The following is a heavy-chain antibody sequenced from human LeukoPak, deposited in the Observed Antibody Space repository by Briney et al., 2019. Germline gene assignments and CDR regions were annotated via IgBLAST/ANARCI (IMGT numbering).Heavy chain of an antibody. Sequence: ASVKVSCKASGYTFSNYGVTWVRQAPGHGLEWMGWVSADSVNTNYVQKFQGRVTMTTDISTSTAYMELRNLRSDDTAVYYCARDPGTVTTDDYWGQGTLVTVSS. V-gene: IGHV1-18*01. CDR2: VSADSVNT. CDR3: ARDPGTVTTDDY. CDR1: GYTFSNYG. J-gene: IGHJ4*02. D-gene: IGHD4-11*01.